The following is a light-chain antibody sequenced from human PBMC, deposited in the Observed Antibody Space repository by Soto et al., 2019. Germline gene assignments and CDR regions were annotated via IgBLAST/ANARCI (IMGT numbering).Light chain of an antibody. CDR1: QSISSY. V-gene: IGKV1-39*01. CDR3: QQSYNTPSIT. CDR2: AAS. J-gene: IGKJ5*01. Sequence: DIQMTQSPSSLSASVGDRITNTCRANQSISSYLNWYQHKSGKAPKILIYAASSLHSGVPSRFSGSGSGTDFTLTISSLQPEDFATYYCQQSYNTPSITFGQGTRVEIK.